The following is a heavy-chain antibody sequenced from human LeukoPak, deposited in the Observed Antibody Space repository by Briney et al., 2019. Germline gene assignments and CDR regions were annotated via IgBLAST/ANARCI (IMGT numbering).Heavy chain of an antibody. CDR3: ASGEYYYGSGSPQGY. J-gene: IGHJ4*02. CDR2: IIPIFGTA. CDR1: GYTFTSYG. V-gene: IGHV1-69*13. D-gene: IGHD3-10*01. Sequence: GASVKVSCKASGYTFTSYGISWVRQAPGQGLEWMGGIIPIFGTANYAQKFQGRVTITADESTSTAYMELSSLRSEDTAVYYCASGEYYYGSGSPQGYWGQGTLVTVSS.